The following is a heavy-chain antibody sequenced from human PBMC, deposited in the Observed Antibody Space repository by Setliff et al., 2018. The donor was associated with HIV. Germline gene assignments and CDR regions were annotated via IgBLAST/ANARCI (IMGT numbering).Heavy chain of an antibody. J-gene: IGHJ5*02. V-gene: IGHV1-2*02. Sequence: ASVKVSCKASGYTFTGYYMHWVRQAPGQGLEWMGWINPNSGGTDYAQKFQGRVTMTGNTSISTAYMELSSLRSEDTAVYYCARAKATRQARPTNCFDPWGQGTLVTVSS. CDR1: GYTFTGYY. CDR2: INPNSGGT. CDR3: ARAKATRQARPTNCFDP. D-gene: IGHD1-1*01.